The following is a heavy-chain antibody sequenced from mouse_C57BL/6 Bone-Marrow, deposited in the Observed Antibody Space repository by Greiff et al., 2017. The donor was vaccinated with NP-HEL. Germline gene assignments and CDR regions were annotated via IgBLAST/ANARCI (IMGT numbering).Heavy chain of an antibody. Sequence: DVMLVESGGGLVKPGGSLKLSCAASGFTFSDYGMHWVRQAPEKGLEWVAYISSGSSTFYSADTVKGRFTISRDNAKNTLFQQMTSLRSEATAMYYCARGFDVWGTGTTVTVSS. CDR1: GFTFSDYG. J-gene: IGHJ1*03. CDR2: ISSGSSTF. CDR3: ARGFDV. V-gene: IGHV5-17*01.